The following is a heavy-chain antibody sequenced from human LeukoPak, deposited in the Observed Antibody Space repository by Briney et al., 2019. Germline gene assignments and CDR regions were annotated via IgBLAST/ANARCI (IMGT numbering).Heavy chain of an antibody. J-gene: IGHJ4*02. CDR1: GFTFSSYG. CDR2: ISGSGGST. D-gene: IGHD3-9*01. V-gene: IGHV3-23*01. CDR3: AKPLLRYFDY. Sequence: PGGTLRLSCAASGFTFSSYGMSWVRQAPGKGLKWVSAISGSGGSTYYADSVKGRFTISRDNSKNTLYLQMNSLRAEDTAVYYCAKPLLRYFDYWGQGTLVTVSS.